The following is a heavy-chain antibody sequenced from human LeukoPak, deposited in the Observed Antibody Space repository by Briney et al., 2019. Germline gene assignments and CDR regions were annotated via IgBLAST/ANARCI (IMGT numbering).Heavy chain of an antibody. V-gene: IGHV4-30-2*01. CDR1: GGSISSGGYY. D-gene: IGHD1-26*01. Sequence: SETLSLTCTVSGGSISSGGYYWSWIRQPPGKGLEWIGYIYHSGSTYYNPSLKSRVTISVDRSKNQFSLKLSSVTAADTAVYYCARGVGATDFFDYWGQGTLVTVSS. J-gene: IGHJ4*02. CDR2: IYHSGST. CDR3: ARGVGATDFFDY.